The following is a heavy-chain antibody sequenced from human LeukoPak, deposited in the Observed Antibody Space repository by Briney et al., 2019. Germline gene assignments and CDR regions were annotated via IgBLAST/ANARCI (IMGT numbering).Heavy chain of an antibody. CDR1: GYTFTSYD. J-gene: IGHJ4*02. CDR3: ATDRSRGYEKDYYFDY. Sequence: ASVKVSCKASGYTFTSYDINWVRQATGQGLEWMGWMNPNSGNTGYAQKFQGRVTMTEDTSTDTAYMELSSLRSEDTAVYYCATDRSRGYEKDYYFDYWGQGTLVTVSS. V-gene: IGHV1-8*01. CDR2: MNPNSGNT. D-gene: IGHD3-22*01.